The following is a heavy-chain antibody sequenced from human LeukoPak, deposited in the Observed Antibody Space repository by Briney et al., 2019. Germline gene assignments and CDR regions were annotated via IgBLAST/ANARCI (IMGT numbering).Heavy chain of an antibody. CDR3: ARVAILSWYFDL. CDR1: GFTVSSNY. V-gene: IGHV3-23*01. CDR2: ISGSGDSA. Sequence: GGSLRLSCAASGFTVSSNYMSWVRQAPGKGLEWVSFISGSGDSAYYADSLKGRFTISRDKSKSTLYLQMDSLRAEDTAVYYCARVAILSWYFDLWGRGTLVTVSS. D-gene: IGHD2-21*01. J-gene: IGHJ2*01.